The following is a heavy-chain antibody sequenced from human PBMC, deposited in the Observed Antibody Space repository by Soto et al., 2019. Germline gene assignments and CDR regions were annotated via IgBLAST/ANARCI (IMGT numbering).Heavy chain of an antibody. CDR3: ARTLARSGYYGSFFYYGMDV. J-gene: IGHJ6*02. D-gene: IGHD3-22*01. CDR2: VDWDGDK. V-gene: IGHV2-70*01. Sequence: SGPTLVNPTQTLTLTCTCSGFSLTTSGMSVSWIRQPPGKALEWLAFVDWDGDKHYTTSPKTRLTLSRDTTKNQVVLTMTNMDPVDTATYYCARTLARSGYYGSFFYYGMDVWGQGTPVTVSS. CDR1: GFSLTTSGMS.